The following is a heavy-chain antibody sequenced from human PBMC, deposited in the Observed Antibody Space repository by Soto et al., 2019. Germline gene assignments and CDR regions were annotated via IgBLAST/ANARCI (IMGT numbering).Heavy chain of an antibody. J-gene: IGHJ4*02. CDR2: ISAYNGNT. V-gene: IGHV1-18*01. D-gene: IGHD3-22*01. Sequence: ASVKVSCKASGYTFTSYGISWVRQAPGQGLEWMGWISAYNGNTNYAQKLQGRVTMTTDTSTSTAYMELRSLRSDDTAVYYCARVLYYYDSSGYYDYWRQGTLVTVSS. CDR1: GYTFTSYG. CDR3: ARVLYYYDSSGYYDY.